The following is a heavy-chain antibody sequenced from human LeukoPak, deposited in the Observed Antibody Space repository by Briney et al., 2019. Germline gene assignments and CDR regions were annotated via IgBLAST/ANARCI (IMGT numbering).Heavy chain of an antibody. V-gene: IGHV4-39*07. CDR2: VHHTGRA. CDR1: GDTISGSNYR. CDR3: AREPDA. J-gene: IGHJ5*02. Sequence: QASETLSLTCAVSGDTISGSNYRWGWIRQPPGKGLEALGTVHHTGRAFYNPSLRGRTTVSVDTSKNEFSLKLTSVTAADTAVYYCAREPDAWGQGILVIVSS.